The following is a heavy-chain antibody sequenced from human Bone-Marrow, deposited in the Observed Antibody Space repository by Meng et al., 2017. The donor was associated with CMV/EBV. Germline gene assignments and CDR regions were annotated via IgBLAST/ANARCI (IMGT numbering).Heavy chain of an antibody. CDR2: IYYSGST. J-gene: IGHJ4*02. CDR3: ARGKGIAVAEPGALDD. V-gene: IGHV4-59*12. Sequence: SETLSLTCTVSGGSISSYYWSWIRQPPGKGLERIGYIYYSGSTNSNPSLTLRVTISVDTSKNQFSLTLISVTAADTAVYYCARGKGIAVAEPGALDDWGQGHRVTGSS. CDR1: GGSISSYY. D-gene: IGHD6-19*01.